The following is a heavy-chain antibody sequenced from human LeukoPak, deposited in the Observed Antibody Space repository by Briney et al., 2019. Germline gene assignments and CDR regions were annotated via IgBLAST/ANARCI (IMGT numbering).Heavy chain of an antibody. CDR1: GFTFDDYG. D-gene: IGHD5-18*01. J-gene: IGHJ6*03. Sequence: PGGSLRLSCAASGFTFDDYGMSRVRQAPGKGLELVSGINWNGGSTGYADSVKGRFTISRDNAKNSLYLQMNSLRAEDTALYYCARVDTAMGYYYYYMDVWGKGTTVTVSS. CDR3: ARVDTAMGYYYYYMDV. CDR2: INWNGGST. V-gene: IGHV3-20*04.